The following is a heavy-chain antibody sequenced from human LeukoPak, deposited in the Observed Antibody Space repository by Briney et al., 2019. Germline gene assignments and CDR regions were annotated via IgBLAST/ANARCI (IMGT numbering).Heavy chain of an antibody. Sequence: SAPLSLTCTVSGGSFSSGNYYWSWIRQHPGKGLEWIGYVSHSGPTDINPSLKSRATIAVDTSTNQFSLRLTSVTAADTAIYYCARDTRLRGTNWFDPWGQGTLVTVSS. CDR1: GGSFSSGNYY. CDR3: ARDTRLRGTNWFDP. J-gene: IGHJ5*02. D-gene: IGHD4-17*01. CDR2: VSHSGPT. V-gene: IGHV4-31*03.